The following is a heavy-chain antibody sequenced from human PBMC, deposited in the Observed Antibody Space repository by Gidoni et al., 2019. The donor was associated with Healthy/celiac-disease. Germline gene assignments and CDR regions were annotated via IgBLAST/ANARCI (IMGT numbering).Heavy chain of an antibody. J-gene: IGHJ6*02. V-gene: IGHV4-39*01. CDR2: IYYSGST. CDR3: ASSLPTYYYDSSGSEWGMDV. D-gene: IGHD3-22*01. Sequence: DGLEWIGSIYYSGSTYYNPSLKSRVTISVDTSKNQFSLKLSSVTAADTAVYYCASSLPTYYYDSSGSEWGMDVWGQGTTVTVSS.